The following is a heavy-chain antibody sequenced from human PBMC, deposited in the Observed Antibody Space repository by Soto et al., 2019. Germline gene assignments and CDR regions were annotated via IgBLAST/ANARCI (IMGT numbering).Heavy chain of an antibody. Sequence: PGGSLRLSCVASGFSFSDYSMTWMRQAPGGGLDFVAFISNTAITDYYADSVKGRFTISRDNAKNSLDLQMNSLRDEDSAVYYCVRDEDGSGYSHFDYWGQGTVVTVSS. J-gene: IGHJ4*02. D-gene: IGHD3-22*01. V-gene: IGHV3-11*01. CDR2: ISNTAITD. CDR1: GFSFSDYS. CDR3: VRDEDGSGYSHFDY.